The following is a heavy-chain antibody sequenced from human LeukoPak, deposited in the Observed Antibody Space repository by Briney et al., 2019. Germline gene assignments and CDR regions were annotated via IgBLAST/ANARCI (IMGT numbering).Heavy chain of an antibody. J-gene: IGHJ4*02. D-gene: IGHD4-17*01. CDR1: GFTFSSYG. Sequence: GGSLRLSCAASGFTFSSYGMHWVRQAPGKGLEWVAVISYDGSNKYYADSVKGRFTISRDNAKDSLYLQMNGLRTEDTALYYCANLHGDYRDYWGQGTLVTVSS. CDR3: ANLHGDYRDY. CDR2: ISYDGSNK. V-gene: IGHV3-30*18.